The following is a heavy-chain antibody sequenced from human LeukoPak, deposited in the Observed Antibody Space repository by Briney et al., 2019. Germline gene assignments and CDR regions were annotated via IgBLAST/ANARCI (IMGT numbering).Heavy chain of an antibody. V-gene: IGHV3-7*01. Sequence: GGSLRLSCAASGFNLNSYLMSWVRQAPGRGLEWVANIKKDGSEENYLDSVKGRFTVSRDKAKNSLYLQMNSLRGEDTAIYYCARSNPNRNALDLWGQGTMVTISS. CDR2: IKKDGSEE. J-gene: IGHJ3*01. CDR1: GFNLNSYL. CDR3: ARSNPNRNALDL. D-gene: IGHD1-14*01.